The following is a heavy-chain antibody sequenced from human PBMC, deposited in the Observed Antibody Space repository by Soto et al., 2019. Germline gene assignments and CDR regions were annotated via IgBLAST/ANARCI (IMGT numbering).Heavy chain of an antibody. CDR3: APYYNHWKT. CDR2: IYPANSET. CDR1: GYTFARSS. J-gene: IGHJ5*02. Sequence: GESLKISCKASGYTFARSSIGWVRQMPGKGLEWMGIIYPANSETTYSPSFQGQVTISADMSISTAYLQWSSLKASDTAIYYCAPYYNHWKTWGKGTLVTVS. V-gene: IGHV5-51*01. D-gene: IGHD1-26*01.